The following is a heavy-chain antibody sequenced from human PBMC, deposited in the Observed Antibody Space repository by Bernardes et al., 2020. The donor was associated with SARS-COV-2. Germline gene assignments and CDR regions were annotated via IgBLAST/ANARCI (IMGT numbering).Heavy chain of an antibody. J-gene: IGHJ6*02. V-gene: IGHV3-48*02. CDR3: ATCNGGNCYAMDV. Sequence: VGSLLLSCAASGFPFRTSSMNWVRQAPGPGLAWLSYISSSGSIIKYADSVKGRFTVSRDNAKDSVYVHMNSLRDEDTAVYYCATCNGGNCYAMDVWGQGTAVNGSS. D-gene: IGHD2-15*01. CDR2: ISSSGSII. CDR1: GFPFRTSS.